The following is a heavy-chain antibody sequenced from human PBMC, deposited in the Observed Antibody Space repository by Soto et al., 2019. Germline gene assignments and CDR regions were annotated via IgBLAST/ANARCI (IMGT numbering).Heavy chain of an antibody. Sequence: QVQLQESGPGLVKPSETLSPTCTVSGGSISSYYWSWIRQPPGKGLEWIGYIYYSGSTNYNPSLKSRVTISVETSKNQFSLKLSSVTAADTAVYYCARQWGTDAFDIWGQGTMVTVSS. D-gene: IGHD1-1*01. J-gene: IGHJ3*02. V-gene: IGHV4-59*08. CDR3: ARQWGTDAFDI. CDR1: GGSISSYY. CDR2: IYYSGST.